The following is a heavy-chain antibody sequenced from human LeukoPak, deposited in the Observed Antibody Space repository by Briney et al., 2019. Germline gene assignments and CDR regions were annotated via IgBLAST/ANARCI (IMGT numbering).Heavy chain of an antibody. J-gene: IGHJ4*02. V-gene: IGHV3-74*01. Sequence: GGSLRLSCAASGFTFSSYWMHWVRQAPGKGLVWVSRINSDGSSTSYAGSVKGRFTISRDNAKNTLYLQMNSLRAEDTAVYYCARGGYCSGGSCYFPFDYWGQGTLVTVSS. CDR2: INSDGSST. CDR1: GFTFSSYW. D-gene: IGHD2-15*01. CDR3: ARGGYCSGGSCYFPFDY.